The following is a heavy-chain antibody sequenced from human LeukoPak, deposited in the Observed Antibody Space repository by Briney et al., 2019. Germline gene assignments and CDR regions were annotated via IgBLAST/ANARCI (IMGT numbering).Heavy chain of an antibody. V-gene: IGHV3-7*03. CDR2: IRQDGDTR. D-gene: IGHD6-13*01. CDR3: ARSLPYGTTWYGRSDF. J-gene: IGHJ4*02. CDR1: GFPFNAYW. Sequence: GGSLRLSCAASGFPFNAYWMTWVRQAPGKGLEWVANIRQDGDTRYYVDSVKGRFTISRDNAMNSLYLQMNSLRAEDTAIYYCARSLPYGTTWYGRSDFWGQGTLVTVSS.